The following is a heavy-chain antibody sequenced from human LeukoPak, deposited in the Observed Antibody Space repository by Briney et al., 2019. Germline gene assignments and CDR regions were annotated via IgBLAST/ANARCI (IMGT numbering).Heavy chain of an antibody. Sequence: SETLSLTCTVSGGSISSSSYYWDWIRQPPEKGLEWIGTIYYSGSTYYNPSLKSRVTISVDTSKNQFSLKVRSVTAADTAVYHCARKTIAGADDYWGQGTLVTVSS. J-gene: IGHJ4*02. CDR3: ARKTIAGADDY. V-gene: IGHV4-39*01. CDR2: IYYSGST. CDR1: GGSISSSSYY. D-gene: IGHD6-13*01.